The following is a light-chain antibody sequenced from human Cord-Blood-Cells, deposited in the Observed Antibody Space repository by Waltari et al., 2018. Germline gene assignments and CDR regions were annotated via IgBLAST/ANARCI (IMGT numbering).Light chain of an antibody. CDR2: GSS. J-gene: IGKJ1*01. CDR1: QSVSSSY. V-gene: IGKV3-20*01. Sequence: EIVLTQSPGTLSLSPGERATLSCRASQSVSSSYLAWYQQKPGQAPRLLIYGSSSRATGIPDRFSGSGSGTDFTLTISRVGPEDFAVYYCQQYGSSRTFGQGTKVEIK. CDR3: QQYGSSRT.